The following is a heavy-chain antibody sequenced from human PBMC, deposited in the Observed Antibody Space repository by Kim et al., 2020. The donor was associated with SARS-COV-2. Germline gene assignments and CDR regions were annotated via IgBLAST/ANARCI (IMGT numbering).Heavy chain of an antibody. CDR2: ISSSGSTI. D-gene: IGHD1-26*01. Sequence: GGSLRLSCAAPGFTFSSYEMNWVRQAPGKGLEWVSYISSSGSTIYYADSVKGRFTISRDNAKNSLYLQMNSLRAEDTAVYYCARDLHSGSYFAFDIWGQGTMVTVSS. V-gene: IGHV3-48*03. J-gene: IGHJ3*02. CDR3: ARDLHSGSYFAFDI. CDR1: GFTFSSYE.